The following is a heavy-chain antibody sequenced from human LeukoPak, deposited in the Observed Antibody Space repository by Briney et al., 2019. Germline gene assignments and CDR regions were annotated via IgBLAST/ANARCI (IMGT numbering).Heavy chain of an antibody. Sequence: GGSLRLSCAASGFTFSKSGMHWVRQAPGKGLEWVASIWYDGGNTYYADSVKGRVTITRDNSKNTLYLQMKRLGVEDTAVYYCARESYSNVPYFDSWGQGTLVTVSS. CDR3: ARESYSNVPYFDS. CDR2: IWYDGGNT. V-gene: IGHV3-33*01. CDR1: GFTFSKSG. D-gene: IGHD1-1*01. J-gene: IGHJ4*02.